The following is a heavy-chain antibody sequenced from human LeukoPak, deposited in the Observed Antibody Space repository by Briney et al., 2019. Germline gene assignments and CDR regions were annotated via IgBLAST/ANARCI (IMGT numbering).Heavy chain of an antibody. CDR2: INPSGGST. Sequence: ASVKVSCKASGYTFTSYYMHWVRPAPGQGLEWMGIINPSGGSTSYAQKFQGRVTMTRDTSTSTVYMELSSLRSEDTAVYYCAYRIAVAGTQFDYWGQGTLVTVSS. V-gene: IGHV1-46*01. CDR3: AYRIAVAGTQFDY. CDR1: GYTFTSYY. J-gene: IGHJ4*02. D-gene: IGHD6-19*01.